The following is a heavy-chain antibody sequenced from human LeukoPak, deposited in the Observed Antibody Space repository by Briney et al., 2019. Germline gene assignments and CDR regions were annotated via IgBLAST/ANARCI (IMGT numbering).Heavy chain of an antibody. Sequence: SETLSLTCTVSGGSISSSSYYWGWIRQPPGKGLEWIGSIYYSGSTYYNPSLKSRVTISVDTSKNQFSLKLSPVTAADTAVYYCARSGDPTAIDYWGQGTLVTVSS. CDR1: GGSISSSSYY. CDR3: ARSGDPTAIDY. J-gene: IGHJ4*02. D-gene: IGHD2-21*02. CDR2: IYYSGST. V-gene: IGHV4-39*01.